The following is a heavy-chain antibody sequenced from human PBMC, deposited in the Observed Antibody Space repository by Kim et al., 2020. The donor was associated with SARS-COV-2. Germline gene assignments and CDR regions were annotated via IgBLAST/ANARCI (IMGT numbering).Heavy chain of an antibody. CDR1: GYTFTSYA. V-gene: IGHV7-4-1*02. J-gene: IGHJ5*02. CDR3: AREIYSNYGDNLFEH. CDR2: NNTNTGNP. D-gene: IGHD4-4*01. Sequence: ASVKVSCKASGYTFTSYAMNWVRQTPGQGLEWMGWNNTNTGNPTYAQGFTGRFVFSLDTSVSTAYLQISSLKAEATAVYSFAREIYSNYGDNLFEHWGQG.